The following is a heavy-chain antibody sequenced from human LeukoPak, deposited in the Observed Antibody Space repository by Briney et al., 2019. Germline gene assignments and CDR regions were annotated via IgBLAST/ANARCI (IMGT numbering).Heavy chain of an antibody. D-gene: IGHD2-2*01. CDR2: INTNTGNP. CDR1: GYTFTSYA. J-gene: IGHJ5*02. CDR3: ARGGDCSSTSCYASRFDP. Sequence: SVKVSCKASGYTFTSYAMNWVRQAPGQGLEWMGWINTNTGNPTYAQGFTGRFVFSLDTSVNTAYLQISSLKAEDTAVYYCARGGDCSSTSCYASRFDPWGQGTLVTVSS. V-gene: IGHV7-4-1*02.